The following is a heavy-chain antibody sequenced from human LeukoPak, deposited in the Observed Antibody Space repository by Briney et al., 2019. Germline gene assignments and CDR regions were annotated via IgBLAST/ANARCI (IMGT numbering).Heavy chain of an antibody. D-gene: IGHD6-13*01. CDR1: GYSFTSYW. CDR2: IDPSDSYT. CDR3: ARHAKAYGSSCDY. Sequence: PGESLRISCKGSGYSFTSYWISWVRQLPGKGLEWMGWIDPSDSYTNYSPSFQGHVTISADKSFSTAYLQWTSLKASDTAMYYCARHAKAYGSSCDYWGQGTLVTVSS. V-gene: IGHV5-10-1*01. J-gene: IGHJ4*02.